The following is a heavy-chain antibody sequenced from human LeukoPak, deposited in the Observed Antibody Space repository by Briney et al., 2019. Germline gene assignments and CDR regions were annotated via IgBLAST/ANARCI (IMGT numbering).Heavy chain of an antibody. J-gene: IGHJ4*02. V-gene: IGHV4-59*01. CDR3: ARGPSGYHNI. D-gene: IGHD5-12*01. Sequence: SETLSLTCTVSGGSISTYYWSWIRQPPGKGLEWIGYIYYSGSTNYNPSLKSRVTVSVDTSKNQFSLKLGSVTAADTAVYYCARGPSGYHNIGGQGTLVTVSS. CDR1: GGSISTYY. CDR2: IYYSGST.